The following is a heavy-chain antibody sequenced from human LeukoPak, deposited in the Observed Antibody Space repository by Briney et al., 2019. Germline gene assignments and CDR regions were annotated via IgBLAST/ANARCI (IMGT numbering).Heavy chain of an antibody. Sequence: ASVKVSCKASGYTFTSYYMHWVRQAPGQVLVWMGIINPSGGSTSYAQKFQGRVTMTRDTSTSTVYMELSSLRSEDTAVYYCARDGVSIIFGLVIMHYFDYWGQGTLVTVSS. D-gene: IGHD3-3*02. CDR3: ARDGVSIIFGLVIMHYFDY. V-gene: IGHV1-46*01. CDR2: INPSGGST. CDR1: GYTFTSYY. J-gene: IGHJ4*02.